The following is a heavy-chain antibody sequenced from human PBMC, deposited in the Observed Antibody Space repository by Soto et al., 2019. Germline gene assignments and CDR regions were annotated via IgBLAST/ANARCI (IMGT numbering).Heavy chain of an antibody. CDR1: GFTFSSYA. J-gene: IGHJ4*02. D-gene: IGHD4-17*01. Sequence: GESLRLSCAASGFTFSSYAMSWVRQAPGKGLEWVSAISGSGGSTYYADSVKGRFTISRDNSKNTLYLQMNSLRAEDTAVYYCALTAAMTTVVTGFDYWGQGTLVTVSS. CDR2: ISGSGGST. V-gene: IGHV3-23*01. CDR3: ALTAAMTTVVTGFDY.